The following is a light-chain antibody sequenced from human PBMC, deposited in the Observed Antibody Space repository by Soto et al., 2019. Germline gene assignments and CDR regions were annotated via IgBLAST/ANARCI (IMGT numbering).Light chain of an antibody. CDR3: SSYAGSNNVV. J-gene: IGLJ2*01. V-gene: IGLV2-8*01. CDR2: EVS. Sequence: QSVLTQPPSASGSPGQSVTISCTGTSSDVGGYNYVSWYQQHPGKAPKLILYEVSKRPSGVPDRFSGSKSGNTASLTVSGLQAEDDADYYCSSYAGSNNVVFGGGTKLTVL. CDR1: SSDVGGYNY.